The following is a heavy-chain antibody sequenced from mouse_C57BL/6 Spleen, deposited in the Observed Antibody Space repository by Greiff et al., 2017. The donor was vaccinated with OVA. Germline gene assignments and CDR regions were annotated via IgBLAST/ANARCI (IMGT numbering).Heavy chain of an antibody. CDR2: INPNYGTT. CDR1: GYSFTDYN. CDR3: AREGNYGSSYVFAWFAY. D-gene: IGHD1-1*01. V-gene: IGHV1-39*01. Sequence: EVQLQQSGPELVKPGASVKISCKASGYSFTDYNMNWVKQSNGKSLEWIGVINPNYGTTSYNQKFKGKATLTVDQSSSTAYMQLNSLTSEDSAVYYCAREGNYGSSYVFAWFAYWGQGTLVTVAA. J-gene: IGHJ3*01.